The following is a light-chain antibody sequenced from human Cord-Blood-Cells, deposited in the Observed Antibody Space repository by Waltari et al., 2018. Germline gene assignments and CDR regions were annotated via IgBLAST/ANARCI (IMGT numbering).Light chain of an antibody. CDR2: DAS. CDR3: QQRSNWPPVFT. CDR1: QSVSSY. J-gene: IGKJ3*01. V-gene: IGKV3-11*01. Sequence: EIVLTQSPATLSLSPGERATLSCRASQSVSSYLAWYQQKPGQAPRLHIYDASDRTTGIPARFSGSGSGTDFTLTISSLGPEDFAVYYCQQRSNWPPVFTFGPGTKVDIK.